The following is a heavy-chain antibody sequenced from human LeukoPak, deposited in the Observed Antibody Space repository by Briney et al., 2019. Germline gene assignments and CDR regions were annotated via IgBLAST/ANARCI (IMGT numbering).Heavy chain of an antibody. V-gene: IGHV3-30*18. CDR3: AKDLRKTLDY. CDR1: GFTFSSYG. Sequence: GGSLRLSCAASGFTFSSYGMHWVRQAPGKGLEWVAVISYDGSNKYYADSVKGRFTISRDNSKNTLCLQMNSLRAEDTAVYYCAKDLRKTLDYWGQGTLVTVSS. J-gene: IGHJ4*02. CDR2: ISYDGSNK. D-gene: IGHD4-17*01.